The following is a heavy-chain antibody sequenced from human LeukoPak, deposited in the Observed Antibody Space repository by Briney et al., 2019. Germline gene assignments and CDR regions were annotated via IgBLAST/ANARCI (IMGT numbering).Heavy chain of an antibody. CDR1: GFTFSSYW. J-gene: IGHJ6*02. D-gene: IGHD2-15*01. CDR2: ISYDGSNK. CDR3: ARGLGYCSGGSCYTDYYYYGMDV. Sequence: GGSLRLSCAASGFTFSSYWMSWVRQAPGKGLEWVAVISYDGSNKYYADSVKGRFTISRDSSKNTLYLQMNSLRAEDTAVYYCARGLGYCSGGSCYTDYYYYGMDVWGQGTTVTVSS. V-gene: IGHV3-30*03.